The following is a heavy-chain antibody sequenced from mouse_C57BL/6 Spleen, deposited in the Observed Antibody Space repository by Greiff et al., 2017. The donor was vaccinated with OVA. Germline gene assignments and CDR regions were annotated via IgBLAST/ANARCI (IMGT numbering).Heavy chain of an antibody. CDR2: ILPGSGST. CDR1: GYTFTGYW. D-gene: IGHD1-1*01. V-gene: IGHV1-9*01. CDR3: ASSHYYGSSWFAY. J-gene: IGHJ3*01. Sequence: QVQLQQSGAELLKPGASVKLSCKATGYTFTGYWIEWVKQRPGHGLEWIGEILPGSGSTNYNEKFKGKATFTADTSYNTAYMQLSSLTTEDSAIYYCASSHYYGSSWFAYWGQGTLVTVSA.